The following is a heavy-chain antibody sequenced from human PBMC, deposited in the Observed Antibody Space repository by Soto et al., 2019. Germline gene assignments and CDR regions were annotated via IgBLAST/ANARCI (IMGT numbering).Heavy chain of an antibody. J-gene: IGHJ4*02. D-gene: IGHD5-12*01. CDR1: GYTFTRYT. CDR2: INAAYGDT. CDR3: ARGGFEAVATTGGDS. V-gene: IGHV1-3*01. Sequence: QVQLVQSGAEVKKPGASVKVSCKAPGYTFTRYTMHWVRQAPGQRLEWMGWINAAYGDTKYSQKLQGRVTIRRDTFASTVYMELSSLRSEDTAVYYCARGGFEAVATTGGDSWGQGTLVTVSS.